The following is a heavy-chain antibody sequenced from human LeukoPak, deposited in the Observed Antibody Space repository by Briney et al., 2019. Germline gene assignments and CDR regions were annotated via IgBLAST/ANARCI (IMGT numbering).Heavy chain of an antibody. CDR1: GGSISSYY. Sequence: SETLSLTCTVSGGSISSYYWSWIRQPPGKGLEWIGYIYYSGSTNYNPPLKSRVTISVDTSKNQFSLKLSSVTAADTAVYYCARDPPPTVLPLGYFDLWGRGTLVTVSS. CDR2: IYYSGST. CDR3: ARDPPPTVLPLGYFDL. V-gene: IGHV4-59*01. J-gene: IGHJ2*01. D-gene: IGHD4-17*01.